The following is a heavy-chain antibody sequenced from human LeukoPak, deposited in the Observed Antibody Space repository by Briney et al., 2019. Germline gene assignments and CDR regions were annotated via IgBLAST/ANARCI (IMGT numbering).Heavy chain of an antibody. D-gene: IGHD6-6*01. Sequence: SETLSLTCAVYGGSFSGYYWSWIRQPPGKGLEWIGEINHSGSTNYSPSLKSRVTISVDTSKNQFSLKLSSVTAADTAVYYCARGRIAARWYFDYWGQGTLVTVSS. CDR3: ARGRIAARWYFDY. J-gene: IGHJ4*02. V-gene: IGHV4-34*01. CDR2: INHSGST. CDR1: GGSFSGYY.